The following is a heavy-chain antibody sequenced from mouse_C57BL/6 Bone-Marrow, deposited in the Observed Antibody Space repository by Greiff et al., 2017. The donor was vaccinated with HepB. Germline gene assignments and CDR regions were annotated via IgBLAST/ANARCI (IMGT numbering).Heavy chain of an antibody. CDR3: ARGRINYYGSSSFAY. CDR2: ISSGGSYT. CDR1: GFTFSSYG. V-gene: IGHV5-6*02. J-gene: IGHJ3*01. Sequence: EVKLVESGGDLVKPGGSLKLSCAASGFTFSSYGMSWVRQTPDKRLEWVATISSGGSYTYYPDSVKGRFTISRDNAKNTLYLQMSSLKSEDTAMYYCARGRINYYGSSSFAYWGQGTLVTVSA. D-gene: IGHD1-1*01.